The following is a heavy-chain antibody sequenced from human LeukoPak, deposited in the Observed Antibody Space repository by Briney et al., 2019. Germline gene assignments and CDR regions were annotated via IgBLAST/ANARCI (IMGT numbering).Heavy chain of an antibody. D-gene: IGHD2-15*01. CDR2: ISWDGGST. V-gene: IGHV3-43*01. CDR1: GFTFDDYT. J-gene: IGHJ1*01. Sequence: PGGSLRLSCAASGFTFDDYTMHWVRQAPGKGLEWVSLISWDGGSTYYADSVKGRFTVSRDNSKNSLYLQMNSLRTEDTALYYCAKPGYCSGGSCYEYFQHWGQGTLVTVSS. CDR3: AKPGYCSGGSCYEYFQH.